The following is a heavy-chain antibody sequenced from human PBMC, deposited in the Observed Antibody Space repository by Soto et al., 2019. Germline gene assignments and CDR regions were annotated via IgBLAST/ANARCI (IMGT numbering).Heavy chain of an antibody. J-gene: IGHJ6*02. D-gene: IGHD4-17*01. CDR3: ARDYGDYEVYYYYYGMDV. Sequence: QVQLVQSGAEXKKPGSSVXVSCKASGGTFSSYTISWVRQAPGQGLEWMGRIIPILGIANYAQKFQGRVTITADKSTSTAYMELSSLRSEDTAVYYCARDYGDYEVYYYYYGMDVWGQGTTVTVSS. V-gene: IGHV1-69*08. CDR2: IIPILGIA. CDR1: GGTFSSYT.